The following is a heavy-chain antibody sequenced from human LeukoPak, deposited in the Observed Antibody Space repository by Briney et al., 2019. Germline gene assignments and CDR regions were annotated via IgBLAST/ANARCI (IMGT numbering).Heavy chain of an antibody. J-gene: IGHJ3*02. CDR2: ISYDGSNK. V-gene: IGHV3-30-3*01. D-gene: IGHD3-22*01. CDR1: GVTFSSYA. CDR3: ARTGTIVVVTDAFDI. Sequence: GGSLRLSCAASGVTFSSYAMHWVRQAPGKGREWVAVISYDGSNKYYAGSVKGRFTISRDNSKNTLYLQMNSLRAEDTAVYYCARTGTIVVVTDAFDIWGQGTMVTVSS.